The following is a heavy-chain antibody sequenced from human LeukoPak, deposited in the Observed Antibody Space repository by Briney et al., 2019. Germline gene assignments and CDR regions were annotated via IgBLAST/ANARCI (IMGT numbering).Heavy chain of an antibody. V-gene: IGHV1-2*02. J-gene: IGHJ6*02. D-gene: IGHD6-13*01. CDR1: GYTFTGYY. CDR3: ARVGSSWAIYYYGMDV. Sequence: ASAKVSCKASGYTFTGYYMHWVRQAPGQGLEWMGWINPNSGGTNYAQKFQGRVTMTRDTSISTAYMELSRLRSDDTAVYYCARVGSSWAIYYYGMDVWGQGTTVTVSS. CDR2: INPNSGGT.